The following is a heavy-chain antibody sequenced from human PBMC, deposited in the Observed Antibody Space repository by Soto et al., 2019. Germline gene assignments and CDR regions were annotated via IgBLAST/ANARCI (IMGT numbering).Heavy chain of an antibody. V-gene: IGHV3-30-3*01. J-gene: IGHJ4*02. Sequence: QVQLVESGGGVVQPGRSLRLSCAASGFTFSSYAMHWVRQAPGKGLEWVAVISYDGSNKYYADSVKGRFTISRDNSKNXRTLQMSSQRAEDTAVYYCAAPGGLKHSVLLGDDYWGQGTLVTVSS. CDR3: AAPGGLKHSVLLGDDY. CDR2: ISYDGSNK. D-gene: IGHD3-10*01. CDR1: GFTFSSYA.